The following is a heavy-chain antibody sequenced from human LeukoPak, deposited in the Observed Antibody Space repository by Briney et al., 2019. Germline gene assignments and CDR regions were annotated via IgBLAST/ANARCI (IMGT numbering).Heavy chain of an antibody. D-gene: IGHD2-2*02. J-gene: IGHJ5*02. Sequence: GGSLRLSCAASGFTFSSYAMSWVRQAPGKGLEWVSGISGSGGSTYYADSVKGRFTISRDNSKNTLYLQMNSLRSEDTAVYYCARGRHCSSTSCYNPRWFDPWGQGTLVTVSS. CDR3: ARGRHCSSTSCYNPRWFDP. CDR2: ISGSGGST. V-gene: IGHV3-23*01. CDR1: GFTFSSYA.